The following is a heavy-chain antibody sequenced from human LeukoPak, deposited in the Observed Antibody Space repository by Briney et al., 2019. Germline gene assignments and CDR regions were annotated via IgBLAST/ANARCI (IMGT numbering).Heavy chain of an antibody. CDR2: IYYSGST. J-gene: IGHJ6*02. V-gene: IGHV4-59*08. CDR3: ASTRPLYCSGGSCYSPSYYYGMDV. Sequence: SETLSLTCTVSGGSISSYYWSWIRQPSGKGLEWIGYIYYSGSTNYNPSLKSRVTISVDTSKNQFSLKLSSVTAADTAVYYCASTRPLYCSGGSCYSPSYYYGMDVWGQGTTVTVSS. D-gene: IGHD2-15*01. CDR1: GGSISSYY.